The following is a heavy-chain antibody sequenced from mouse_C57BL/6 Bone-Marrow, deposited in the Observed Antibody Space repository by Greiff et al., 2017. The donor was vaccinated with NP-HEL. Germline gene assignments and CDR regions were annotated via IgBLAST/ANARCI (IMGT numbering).Heavy chain of an antibody. CDR3: TRSFYS. CDR2: IDPETGGT. J-gene: IGHJ4*01. V-gene: IGHV1-15*01. Sequence: VQGVESGAELVRPGASVTLSCKASGYTFTDYEMHWVKQTPVHGLEWIGAIDPETGGTAYNQKFKGKAILTADKSSSTAYMELRSLTSEDSAVYYCTRSFYSWGQGTSVTVSS. D-gene: IGHD1-1*01. CDR1: GYTFTDYE.